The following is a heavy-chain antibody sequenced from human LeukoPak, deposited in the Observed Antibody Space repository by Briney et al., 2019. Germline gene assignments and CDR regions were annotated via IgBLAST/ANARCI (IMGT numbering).Heavy chain of an antibody. J-gene: IGHJ4*02. CDR2: FDPEDGET. CDR1: GYTLTELS. V-gene: IGHV1-24*01. Sequence: ASVKVSCKVSGYTLTELSMHWVRQAPGKGLEWMGGFDPEDGETIYAQKFQGRVTMTEDTSTDTAYMELSSLRSDDTAVYYCARLADCSSSSCRSFDYWGQGTLVTVSS. CDR3: ARLADCSSSSCRSFDY. D-gene: IGHD2-2*01.